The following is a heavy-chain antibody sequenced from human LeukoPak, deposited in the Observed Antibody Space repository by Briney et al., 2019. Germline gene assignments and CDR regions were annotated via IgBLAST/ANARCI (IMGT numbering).Heavy chain of an antibody. V-gene: IGHV4-39*07. D-gene: IGHD3-9*01. CDR2: VHYTGTT. J-gene: IGHJ4*02. CDR3: VRVDGTLYDVLAGFYHFFDA. Sequence: SETLSLTCTVSGASLSSGRYYWGWIRQPPGKGLEWIGSVHYTGTTYYNPSLKTRVRISVDTSKSQLSLKLTSVIAADTAIYYCVRVDGTLYDVLAGFYHFFDAWGQGTLVTVSS. CDR1: GASLSSGRYY.